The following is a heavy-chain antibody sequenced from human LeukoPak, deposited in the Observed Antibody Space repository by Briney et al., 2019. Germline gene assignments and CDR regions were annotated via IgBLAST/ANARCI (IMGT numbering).Heavy chain of an antibody. D-gene: IGHD6-13*01. CDR1: GFTFSSYG. CDR3: AKVPGGQQLALWYFDL. J-gene: IGHJ2*01. CDR2: ILSDGSKE. V-gene: IGHV3-33*06. Sequence: GGSLRLSCAASGFTFSSYGMHWVRQAPGKGLEWVAVILSDGSKEFYTDSVKGRFTISRDNSKNTLYLQMSSLRAEDTAVYYCAKVPGGQQLALWYFDLWGRGTLVTVSS.